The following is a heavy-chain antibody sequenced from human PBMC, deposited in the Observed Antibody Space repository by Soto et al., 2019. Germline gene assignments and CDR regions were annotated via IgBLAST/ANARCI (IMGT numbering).Heavy chain of an antibody. CDR3: ARGDTISIFGPRGGSFDP. CDR1: GASIRSHN. Sequence: QVQLQESGPGLVKASETLSLTCTVSGASIRSHNWNWIRQSPGKGLEWVGYIYNNGITNYNPSLKSRVTISLDTSKDQFSLKLRSVTAADTAIYYCARGDTISIFGPRGGSFDPWGQGILVTVSS. CDR2: IYNNGIT. V-gene: IGHV4-59*11. J-gene: IGHJ5*02. D-gene: IGHD3-3*01.